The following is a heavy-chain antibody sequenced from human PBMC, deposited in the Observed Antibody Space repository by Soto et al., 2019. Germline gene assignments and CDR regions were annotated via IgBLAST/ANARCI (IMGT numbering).Heavy chain of an antibody. CDR1: GGTCSSYA. J-gene: IGHJ4*02. CDR3: ARDTVDYDYVWGSYRHSSSFDY. CDR2: IIPIFGTA. V-gene: IGHV1-69*12. Sequence: QVQLVQSGAEVKKPGSSVKVSCKASGGTCSSYAISWVRQAPGQGLEWMGGIIPIFGTANYAQKFQGRVTITADESTSTAYMELSSLRSEDTAVYYCARDTVDYDYVWGSYRHSSSFDYWGQGTLVTVSS. D-gene: IGHD3-16*02.